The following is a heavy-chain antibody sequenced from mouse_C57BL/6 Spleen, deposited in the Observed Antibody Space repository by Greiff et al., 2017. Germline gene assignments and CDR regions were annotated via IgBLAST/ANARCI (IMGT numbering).Heavy chain of an antibody. Sequence: EVQVVESGGGLVNPGGSLKLSCAASGFTFSDYGMHWVRQAPERVLWWVGYISSVSRTIYDAETVKGRFTISRDHAKNTLLLQMTSLRSEYTAMYYCARNDDYFAYWGQGTLVTVSA. CDR2: ISSVSRTI. D-gene: IGHD2-4*01. CDR1: GFTFSDYG. V-gene: IGHV5-17*01. CDR3: ARNDDYFAY. J-gene: IGHJ3*01.